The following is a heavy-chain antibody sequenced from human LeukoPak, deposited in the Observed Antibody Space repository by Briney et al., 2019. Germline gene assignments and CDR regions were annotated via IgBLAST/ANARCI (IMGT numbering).Heavy chain of an antibody. CDR1: GGSISSYY. J-gene: IGHJ5*02. Sequence: KASETLSLTCTVSGGSISSYYWSWIRQPPGKGLEWIGYIYYSGSTNYNPSLKSRVTISVDTSKNQFSLKLSSVTAADTAVYYCARHAGLGWFDPWGQGTLVTVSS. CDR3: ARHAGLGWFDP. D-gene: IGHD6-13*01. V-gene: IGHV4-59*08. CDR2: IYYSGST.